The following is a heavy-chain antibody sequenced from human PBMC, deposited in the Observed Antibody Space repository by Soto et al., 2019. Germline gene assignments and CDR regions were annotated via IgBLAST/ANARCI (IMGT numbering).Heavy chain of an antibody. D-gene: IGHD6-19*01. CDR3: AGGWGVSGYSSGWYGFDP. V-gene: IGHV1-69*06. CDR2: IIPIFGTA. CDR1: GGTFSSYA. Sequence: QVQLVQSGAEVKKPGSSVKVSCKASGGTFSSYAISWVRQAPGQGLEWMGGIIPIFGTANYAQKFQGRVTITAEKSTSTAYVELSSLRSEDTAVYYGAGGWGVSGYSSGWYGFDPWGQGTLVTVSS. J-gene: IGHJ5*02.